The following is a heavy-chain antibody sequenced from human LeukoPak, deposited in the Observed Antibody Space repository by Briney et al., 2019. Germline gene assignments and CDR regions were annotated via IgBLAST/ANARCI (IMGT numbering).Heavy chain of an antibody. V-gene: IGHV1-18*01. D-gene: IGHD1-26*01. Sequence: ASVKVSCKASGDTFTSHGFTWVRQAPGQGLEWMGWISAYNGNTNYAQKLQGRITMTTDTSTTTVYMELRSLRSDDTAMYYCARGGASGPQGFDYWGQGTLVTVSS. CDR2: ISAYNGNT. CDR1: GDTFTSHG. J-gene: IGHJ4*02. CDR3: ARGGASGPQGFDY.